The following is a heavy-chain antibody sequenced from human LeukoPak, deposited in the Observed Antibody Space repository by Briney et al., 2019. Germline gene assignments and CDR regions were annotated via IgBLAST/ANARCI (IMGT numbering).Heavy chain of an antibody. D-gene: IGHD3-10*01. J-gene: IGHJ4*02. CDR2: IIPIFGTA. CDR1: GYTFTSYG. V-gene: IGHV1-69*06. CDR3: ARGNYYGSGSSLDY. Sequence: SVKVSCKTSGYTFTSYGISWVRQAPGQGLEWMGGIIPIFGTANYAQKFQGRVTITADKSTSTAYMELSSLRSEDTAVYYCARGNYYGSGSSLDYWGQGTLVTVSS.